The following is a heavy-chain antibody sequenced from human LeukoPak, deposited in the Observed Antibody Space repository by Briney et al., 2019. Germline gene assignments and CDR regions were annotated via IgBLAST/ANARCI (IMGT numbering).Heavy chain of an antibody. J-gene: IGHJ5*02. CDR2: ISGSGGST. V-gene: IGHV3-23*01. CDR3: AKDPYYDSSGYYLNWFDP. Sequence: GGSLRPSCAASGFTFSSYAMSWVRQAPGKGLEWVSAISGSGGSTYYADSVKGRFTISRDNSKNTLYLQMNSLRAEDTAVYYCAKDPYYDSSGYYLNWFDPWGQGTLVTVSS. CDR1: GFTFSSYA. D-gene: IGHD3-22*01.